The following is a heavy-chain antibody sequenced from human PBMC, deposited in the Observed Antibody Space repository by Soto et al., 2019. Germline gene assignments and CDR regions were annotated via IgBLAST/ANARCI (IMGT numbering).Heavy chain of an antibody. D-gene: IGHD1-1*01. CDR2: IMPIVGTA. Sequence: QVQLVQSGAEVKKPGASVKVSCKASGGTFKSYAISWVRQAPGQGLEWLGGIMPIVGTADYAQTYQGRVTITADESTGTAYMGLSSLRSEDTAVYYCAHWRDPAPHVGNYYYGMDIWGQETTVTVS. CDR3: AHWRDPAPHVGNYYYGMDI. V-gene: IGHV1-69*12. J-gene: IGHJ6*02. CDR1: GGTFKSYA.